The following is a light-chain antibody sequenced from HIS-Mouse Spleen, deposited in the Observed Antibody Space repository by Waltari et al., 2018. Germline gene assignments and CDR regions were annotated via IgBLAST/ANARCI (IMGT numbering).Light chain of an antibody. Sequence: DIVMTQSPDSLAVSLGERATLNCKSSQSVLYSSNNKNYFAWYQQKPGQPPKLLIYWASTRESGVPDRFSGSGSGTDFTLTISSLQAEDVAVYYCQQYYSTPFTFGPGTKVDIK. CDR2: WAS. V-gene: IGKV4-1*01. CDR3: QQYYSTPFT. CDR1: QSVLYSSNNKNY. J-gene: IGKJ3*01.